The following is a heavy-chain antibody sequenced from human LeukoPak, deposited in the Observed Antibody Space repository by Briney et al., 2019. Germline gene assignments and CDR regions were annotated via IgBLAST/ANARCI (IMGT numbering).Heavy chain of an antibody. CDR1: GGSISSYY. CDR2: IYTSGST. Sequence: SETLSLTCTVSGGSISSYYWSWIRQPAGKGLEWVGRIYTSGSTNYNPSLKSRVTMSVDTSKNQFSLRLSSVTAADTAVYYCAREDSSSWLFDYWGQGTLITVSS. D-gene: IGHD6-13*01. V-gene: IGHV4-4*07. CDR3: AREDSSSWLFDY. J-gene: IGHJ4*02.